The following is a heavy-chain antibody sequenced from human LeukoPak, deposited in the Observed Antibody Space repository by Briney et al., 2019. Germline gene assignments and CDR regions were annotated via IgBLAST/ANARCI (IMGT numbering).Heavy chain of an antibody. J-gene: IGHJ6*03. D-gene: IGHD1-14*01. CDR1: GLTSSSYW. Sequence: PGGSLRLSCAASGLTSSSYWMSWVRQTPGKGLEWVANLNQDGSEKHYVDSAKGRFTISRDNAKNSLYLQMNSLRGEDTAVYYCAKLTRGYYYYMDVWGKGTTVTVSS. CDR2: LNQDGSEK. CDR3: AKLTRGYYYYMDV. V-gene: IGHV3-7*01.